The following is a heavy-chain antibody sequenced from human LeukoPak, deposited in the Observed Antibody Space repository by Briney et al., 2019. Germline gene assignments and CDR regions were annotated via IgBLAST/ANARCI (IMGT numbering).Heavy chain of an antibody. J-gene: IGHJ6*02. CDR3: ARGGALADYAMDV. D-gene: IGHD4/OR15-4a*01. V-gene: IGHV3-20*04. CDR2: IYWNGDNT. Sequence: GGSLRLSCAASGFSFDDYGMSWVRQAPGKGLEWVSGIYWNGDNTRYADSVKGRFTISRDNAKSSLYLQMDSLRAEDTAFYYCARGGALADYAMDVWGQGTTVTVSS. CDR1: GFSFDDYG.